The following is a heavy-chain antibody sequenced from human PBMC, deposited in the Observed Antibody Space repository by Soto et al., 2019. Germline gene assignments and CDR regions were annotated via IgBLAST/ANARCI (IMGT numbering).Heavy chain of an antibody. CDR1: GGSISSGGYY. V-gene: IGHV4-31*03. CDR2: IYYSGST. CDR3: ARGRGYDYVWGSYRPAPFFDY. D-gene: IGHD3-16*02. J-gene: IGHJ4*02. Sequence: PSETLSLTCTVSGGSISSGGYYWSWIRQHPGKGLEWIGDIYYSGSTYYNPSLKSRVTISVDTSKNQFYLKLSSVTAADTAVYYCARGRGYDYVWGSYRPAPFFDYWGQGTLVTVSS.